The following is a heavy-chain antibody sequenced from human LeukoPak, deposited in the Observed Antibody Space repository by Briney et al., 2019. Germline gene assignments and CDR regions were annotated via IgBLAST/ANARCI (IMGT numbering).Heavy chain of an antibody. Sequence: ASVKVFCKASGYTFTGYYMHWVRQAPGQGLEWMGWINPNSGGTNYAQKFQGRVTMTRDTSISTAYMELSRLRSDDTAVYYCERVIGYTCNWFDPWGQGTLVTVSS. D-gene: IGHD5/OR15-5a*01. CDR2: INPNSGGT. CDR3: ERVIGYTCNWFDP. J-gene: IGHJ5*02. V-gene: IGHV1-2*02. CDR1: GYTFTGYY.